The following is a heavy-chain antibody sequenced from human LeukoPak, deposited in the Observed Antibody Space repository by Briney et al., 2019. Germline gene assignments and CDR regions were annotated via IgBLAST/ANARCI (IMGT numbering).Heavy chain of an antibody. CDR3: ARDSYSALPLLYPNWFDP. CDR2: ISAYYGKT. D-gene: IGHD2-2*02. CDR1: GYTLTSYG. V-gene: IGHV1-18*04. J-gene: IGHJ5*02. Sequence: ASVKVSCKGSGYTLTSYGISWVRQAPGQEREWMGWISAYYGKTHYAQKLQGRVTMTTDTYTSTAYMELRSLRYDDTAVYYCARDSYSALPLLYPNWFDPWGQGTLVTVSS.